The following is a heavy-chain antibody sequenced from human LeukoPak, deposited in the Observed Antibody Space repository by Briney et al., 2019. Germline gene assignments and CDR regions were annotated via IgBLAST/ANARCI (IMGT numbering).Heavy chain of an antibody. CDR3: AKGFGDTTFGVVTANDN. V-gene: IGHV3-23*01. CDR2: ISGVGDKT. D-gene: IGHD3-3*01. CDR1: GFTFSRYA. J-gene: IGHJ4*02. Sequence: PGGSLRLSCAASGFTFSRYAMNWVRQTPGKGLEWVSTISGVGDKTYFADSVKGRFSVSRDNSKNTLYVQMDRLRAEDTAVYYCAKGFGDTTFGVVTANDNWGQGTLVIVSS.